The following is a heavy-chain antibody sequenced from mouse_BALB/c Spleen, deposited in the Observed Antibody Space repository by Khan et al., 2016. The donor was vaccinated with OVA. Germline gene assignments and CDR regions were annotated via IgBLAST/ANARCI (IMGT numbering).Heavy chain of an antibody. CDR2: IWGDGST. CDR1: GFSLTGYG. J-gene: IGHJ4*01. CDR3: AREIYYDYAYYYAMDY. Sequence: QVQLQQSGPGLVAPSQSLSITCTVSGFSLTGYGVNWVRQPPGRGLEWLGMIWGDGSTDYNSALKSRLSITKDNSKSQVFLKMNSLQTDDTAMYYCAREIYYDYAYYYAMDYWGQGTSVTVSS. D-gene: IGHD2-4*01. V-gene: IGHV2-6-7*01.